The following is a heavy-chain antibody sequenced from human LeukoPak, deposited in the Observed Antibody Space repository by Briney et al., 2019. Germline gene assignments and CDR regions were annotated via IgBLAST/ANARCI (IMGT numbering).Heavy chain of an antibody. CDR2: IYYSGST. V-gene: IGHV4-30-4*01. D-gene: IGHD3-22*01. CDR3: ARGQKEDSSVYYPYNWFDP. J-gene: IGHJ5*02. Sequence: PSQTLSLTCTGSGGSISSGDYYWRWIRQPPGKGLEWIGYIYYSGSTYYNPSLKTLVTISVDTSKNQFSLKLSSETAADTAVSYCARGQKEDSSVYYPYNWFDPWGQGNLVTVSS. CDR1: GGSISSGDYY.